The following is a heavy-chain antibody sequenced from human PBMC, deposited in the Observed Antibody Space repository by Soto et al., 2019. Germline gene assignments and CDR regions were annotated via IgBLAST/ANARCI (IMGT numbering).Heavy chain of an antibody. J-gene: IGHJ5*02. CDR1: GGTFSSYA. CDR3: ARGSGGINRFDP. Sequence: SVKVSCKASGGTFSSYAISWVRQAPGQGLEWMGGIIPIFGTANYAQKFQGRVTITADESTSTAYMDLSSLRSEDTAVYYCARGSGGINRFDPWGQGTLVTVSS. CDR2: IIPIFGTA. D-gene: IGHD2-8*02. V-gene: IGHV1-69*13.